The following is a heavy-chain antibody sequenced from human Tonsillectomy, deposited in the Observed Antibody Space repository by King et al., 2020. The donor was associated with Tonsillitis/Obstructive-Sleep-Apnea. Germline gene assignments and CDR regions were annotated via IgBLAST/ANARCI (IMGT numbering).Heavy chain of an antibody. CDR3: ARRMVKYNWHDEGRRNYYYGMDV. J-gene: IGHJ6*02. Sequence: VQLVESGGGVVQPGRSLRLSCAASGFTFSSYAIHWVRQAPGKGLEWVAVISYDGSNKYYADSVKGRFTISRDNYKNTLYLKMNSLRAEDTAVYYCARRMVKYNWHDEGRRNYYYGMDVWGQGTTVIVSS. D-gene: IGHD1-1*01. V-gene: IGHV3-30*04. CDR1: GFTFSSYA. CDR2: ISYDGSNK.